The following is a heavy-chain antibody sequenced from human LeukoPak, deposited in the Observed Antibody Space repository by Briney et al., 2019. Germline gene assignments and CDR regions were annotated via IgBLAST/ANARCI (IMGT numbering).Heavy chain of an antibody. CDR1: GFSLSTSGVG. CDR3: AHTYYYDSSGYYPPDFDY. J-gene: IGHJ4*02. D-gene: IGHD3-22*01. Sequence: SGPTLVNPTQTLTLTCTFSGFSLSTSGVGVGWIRQPPGKALEWLALIYWDDDKRYSPSLKSRLTITKDTSKNQVVLTMTNMDPVDTATYYCAHTYYYDSSGYYPPDFDYWGQGTLVTVSP. CDR2: IYWDDDK. V-gene: IGHV2-5*02.